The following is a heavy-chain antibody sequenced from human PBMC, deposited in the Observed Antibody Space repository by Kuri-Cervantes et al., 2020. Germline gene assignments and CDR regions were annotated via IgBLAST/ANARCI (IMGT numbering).Heavy chain of an antibody. J-gene: IGHJ3*02. CDR2: IYYSGST. CDR1: GFTFSDYY. Sequence: ESLKISCAASGFTFSDYYMSWIRQPPGKGLEWIGNIYYSGSTYYSPSLKSRVTISVDTSKNQFSLKLSSVTAADTAVYYCAREPPVQNAFDIWGQGTMVTVSS. V-gene: IGHV4-59*01. CDR3: AREPPVQNAFDI.